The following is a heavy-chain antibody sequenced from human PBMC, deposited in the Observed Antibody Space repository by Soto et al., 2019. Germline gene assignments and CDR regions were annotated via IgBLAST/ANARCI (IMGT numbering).Heavy chain of an antibody. CDR3: TTGSTSTKNY. CDR1: GFTFSNAW. CDR2: IKSKTDGGTT. J-gene: IGHJ4*02. Sequence: EVQLVDSGGGLVKPGGSLRLSCAASGFTFSNAWLSWVRQAPGKGLEWVGRIKSKTDGGTTDYTAPVKGRFTISRDDSKNTPYLQMNSLKTEDKAVYYCTTGSTSTKNYWGQGALVAVSS. D-gene: IGHD6-6*01. V-gene: IGHV3-15*01.